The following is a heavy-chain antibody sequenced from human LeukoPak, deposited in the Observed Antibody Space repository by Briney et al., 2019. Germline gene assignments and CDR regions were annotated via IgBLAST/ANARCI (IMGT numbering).Heavy chain of an antibody. CDR1: GFTFSDHC. CDR3: ARESGGGVLGYFDL. D-gene: IGHD3-10*01. J-gene: IGHJ2*01. V-gene: IGHV3-72*01. Sequence: GGSLRLSCAAPGFTFSDHCMDWVRQAQGKGLEWVGRTRNKANSHTTEYAASVKVRFTISRDDSKKSLYLQMNSLKTEDTAVYYCARESGGGVLGYFDLWGRGTLVSVSS. CDR2: TRNKANSHTT.